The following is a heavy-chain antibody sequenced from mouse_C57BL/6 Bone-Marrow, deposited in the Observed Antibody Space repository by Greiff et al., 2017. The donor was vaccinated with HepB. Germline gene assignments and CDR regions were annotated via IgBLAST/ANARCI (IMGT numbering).Heavy chain of an antibody. CDR2: INDGGSYT. D-gene: IGHD1-1*01. V-gene: IGHV5-4*01. J-gene: IGHJ1*03. CDR3: ATTHITTVVYFDFEG. CDR1: GFTFSSYA. Sequence: EVQLLESGGGLVKPGGSLKLSCAASGFTFSSYAMSWVRQTPEKRLEWVATINDGGSYTNYPDNVKGRFTISRDKAKNNPYLQLSHLKSEDTAMYYCATTHITTVVYFDFEGRGTGLTVT.